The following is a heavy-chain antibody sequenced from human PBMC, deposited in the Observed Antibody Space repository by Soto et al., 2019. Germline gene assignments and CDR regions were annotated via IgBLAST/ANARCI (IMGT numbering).Heavy chain of an antibody. V-gene: IGHV4-4*02. D-gene: IGHD3-10*01. J-gene: IGHJ4*02. CDR1: GGSISSGNW. CDR2: IYHGGST. Sequence: QVQLQESGPGLVKPSGTLSLTCAVSGGSISSGNWWSWVRQPPGKGLEWIGEIYHGGSTTYNPSLKSRVTISVDKSNDQFSLNLTSVTAADTAVYYCASRVLRGVKGGLDYWGQGTLVTVSS. CDR3: ASRVLRGVKGGLDY.